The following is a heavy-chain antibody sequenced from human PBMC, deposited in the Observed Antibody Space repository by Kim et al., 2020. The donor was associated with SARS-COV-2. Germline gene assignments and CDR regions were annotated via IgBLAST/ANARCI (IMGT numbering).Heavy chain of an antibody. CDR2: ISGGGGNT. J-gene: IGHJ4*01. CDR1: GYTFTNYA. Sequence: GGSLRLSCAASGYTFTNYAMSWVRQTPGKGPEWVSTISGGGGNTFYADSVRGRFTISRDNSRNTLFLQMDSLRAEDSAIYYCARAGCSGGTCYRPPDYW. D-gene: IGHD2-15*01. CDR3: ARAGCSGGTCYRPPDY. V-gene: IGHV3-23*01.